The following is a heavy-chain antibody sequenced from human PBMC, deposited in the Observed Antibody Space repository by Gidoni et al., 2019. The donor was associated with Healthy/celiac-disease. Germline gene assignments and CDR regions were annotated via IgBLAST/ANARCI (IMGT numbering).Heavy chain of an antibody. D-gene: IGHD1-26*01. CDR2: ISYDGSNK. V-gene: IGHV3-30-3*01. CDR3: ARGRDGADAFDI. J-gene: IGHJ3*02. CDR1: GFTFSSYA. Sequence: QLQLVESGGGVVQPGRSLRLSCAASGFTFSSYAMHWVRQAPGKGLEWVAVISYDGSNKYYADSVKGRFTISRDNSKNKLYLQMNSLRAEDTAVYYCARGRDGADAFDIWGQGTMVTVSS.